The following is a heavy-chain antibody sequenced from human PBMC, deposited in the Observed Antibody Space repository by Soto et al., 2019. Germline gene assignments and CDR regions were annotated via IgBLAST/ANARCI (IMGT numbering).Heavy chain of an antibody. CDR1: GYSFTGYY. CDR3: ARGDYGTGGYPFPYFDY. Sequence: HEHLVQSGAEVKRPGASLKVSCKASGYSFTGYYILWVRQAPGQGLEWRGWINPDSGATNYAQNFQGRVTLTSDTSISTASMDLTSLTSDDTAVYYCARGDYGTGGYPFPYFDYWGQGTLVIVSS. J-gene: IGHJ4*02. D-gene: IGHD2-8*02. CDR2: INPDSGAT. V-gene: IGHV1-2*02.